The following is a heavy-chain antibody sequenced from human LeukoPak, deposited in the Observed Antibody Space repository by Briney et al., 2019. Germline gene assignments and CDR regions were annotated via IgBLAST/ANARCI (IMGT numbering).Heavy chain of an antibody. J-gene: IGHJ4*02. D-gene: IGHD5-24*01. Sequence: PGGSPRLSCAASGFSFTTYGMHWVRQAPGKGLEWVAFIRYDGSNKYYADSVKGRFTISRDNSKNTLYLQMDSLRGDDTAVYYCAKKRRRDGYNYVDYWGQGTLVTVSS. CDR2: IRYDGSNK. CDR1: GFSFTTYG. V-gene: IGHV3-30*02. CDR3: AKKRRRDGYNYVDY.